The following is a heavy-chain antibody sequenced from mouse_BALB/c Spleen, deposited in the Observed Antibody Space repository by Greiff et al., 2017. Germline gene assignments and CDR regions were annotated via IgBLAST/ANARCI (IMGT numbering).Heavy chain of an antibody. D-gene: IGHD2-3*01. CDR2: INPSTGYT. CDR1: GYTFTSYW. V-gene: IGHV1-7*01. J-gene: IGHJ1*01. CDR3: ARNDGYYEGNWYFDV. Sequence: VQGVESGAELAKPGASVKMSCTASGYTFTSYWMHWVKQRPGQGLEWIGYINPSTGYTEYNQKFKDKATLTADKSSSTAYMQLSSLTSEDSAVYYCARNDGYYEGNWYFDVWGAGTTVTVSS.